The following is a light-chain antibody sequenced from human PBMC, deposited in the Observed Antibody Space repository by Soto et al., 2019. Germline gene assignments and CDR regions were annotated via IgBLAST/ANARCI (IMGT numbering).Light chain of an antibody. CDR1: QDIDRW. CDR2: TAS. J-gene: IGKJ2*01. Sequence: DIRMTQSPSSVSASVGDRVTISCRASQDIDRWLAWFQHKPGKAPKLLISTASSLQSGVPSRFSGSGSGTDFTLTIASLQFEDFATYYCLQSDTFPYTFGLGTKLEIK. V-gene: IGKV1D-12*01. CDR3: LQSDTFPYT.